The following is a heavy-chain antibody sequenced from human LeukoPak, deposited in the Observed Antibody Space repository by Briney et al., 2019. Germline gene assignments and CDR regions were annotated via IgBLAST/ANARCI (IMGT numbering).Heavy chain of an antibody. CDR1: GYTFTSYD. J-gene: IGHJ4*02. CDR2: MNPNSGNT. D-gene: IGHD3-22*01. V-gene: IGHV1-8*01. Sequence: ASVKVSCKASGYTFTSYDIKWVLQATGQGLEWMGWMNPNSGNTGYAQKFQGRVTMTRNTSISTAYMELSSLRSEDTAVYYCAIYFSTYYYDSSGTFDYWGQGTLVTVSS. CDR3: AIYFSTYYYDSSGTFDY.